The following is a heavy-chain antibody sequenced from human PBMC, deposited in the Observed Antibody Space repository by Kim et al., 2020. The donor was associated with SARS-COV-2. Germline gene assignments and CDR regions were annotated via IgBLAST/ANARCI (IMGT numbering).Heavy chain of an antibody. Sequence: YYYPSLKSRVTISVDTSRNQFALKMGSVTAADTAVYYCARLLRGGSSGYYWGQGTLVTVSS. V-gene: IGHV4-39*01. J-gene: IGHJ4*02. D-gene: IGHD3-22*01. CDR3: ARLLRGGSSGYY.